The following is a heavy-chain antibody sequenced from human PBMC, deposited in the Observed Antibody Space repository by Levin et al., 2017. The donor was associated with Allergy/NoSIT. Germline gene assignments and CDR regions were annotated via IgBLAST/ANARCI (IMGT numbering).Heavy chain of an antibody. CDR3: ASSPHGDAIDY. Sequence: NTGGSLRLSCSASGFTFSDYYLFWIRQAPGRGLEWVSYISSGSSFTSYADSVKGRFTISRDNPKTSLYLHMNSLRDEDTAVYYCASSPHGDAIDYWGQGTLVTVSS. J-gene: IGHJ4*02. CDR1: GFTFSDYY. CDR2: ISSGSSFT. D-gene: IGHD4-17*01. V-gene: IGHV3-11*03.